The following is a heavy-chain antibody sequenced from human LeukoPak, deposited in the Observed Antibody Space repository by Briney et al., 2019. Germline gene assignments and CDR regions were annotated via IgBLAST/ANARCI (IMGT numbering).Heavy chain of an antibody. CDR1: GGSISNNY. CDR3: ARHGLKLVGASTIYFDN. V-gene: IGHV4-59*08. Sequence: PSETLSLTCSVPGGSISNNYWSWIRQSPQKGLEWIGYIHSSGSTDYNPSFKSRVVVSVDTSKNQFSLKLYSVTAADTAVYYCARHGLKLVGASTIYFDNCGQGTLVTASS. D-gene: IGHD1-26*01. J-gene: IGHJ4*02. CDR2: IHSSGST.